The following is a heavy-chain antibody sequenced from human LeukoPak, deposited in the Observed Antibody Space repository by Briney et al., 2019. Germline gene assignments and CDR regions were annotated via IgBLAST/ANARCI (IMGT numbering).Heavy chain of an antibody. CDR1: GGSISSYY. CDR2: IYTSGST. J-gene: IGHJ4*02. D-gene: IGHD3-22*01. V-gene: IGHV4-4*07. CDR3: ARGDYYDSSGYFPGMNY. Sequence: SETLSLTCTVSGGSISSYYWSWIRQPAGKGLEWIGRIYTSGSTNYNPSLKSRVTMSVDTSKNQFSLKLSSVTAADTAVYYCARGDYYDSSGYFPGMNYWGQGTLVTVSS.